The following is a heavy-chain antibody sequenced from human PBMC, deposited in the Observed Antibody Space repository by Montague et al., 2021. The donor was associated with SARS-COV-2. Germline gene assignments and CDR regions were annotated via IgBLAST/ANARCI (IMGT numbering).Heavy chain of an antibody. CDR1: GGSISSGSYY. V-gene: IGHV4-61*02. Sequence: TLSLTCTVSGGSISSGSYYWSWIRQPAGKGLEWIGRISISGSTNYNPSLKSRVTILVDTSKNQFSLKLSSVTAADTAVYYCARDIAVASLFDYWGQGTLVTVSS. CDR3: ARDIAVASLFDY. D-gene: IGHD6-19*01. CDR2: ISISGST. J-gene: IGHJ4*02.